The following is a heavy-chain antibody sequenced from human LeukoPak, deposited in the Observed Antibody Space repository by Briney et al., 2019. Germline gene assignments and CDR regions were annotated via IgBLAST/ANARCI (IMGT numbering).Heavy chain of an antibody. J-gene: IGHJ4*02. D-gene: IGHD2-21*01. CDR2: ISGSGGST. CDR1: GFTFSSYA. Sequence: PGGSLRLSCAASGFTFSSYAMSWVRQAPGKGLEWVSAISGSGGSTYYADSVKGRFTISRDNSKNTLYLQMNSLRAEDTAVYYCAKSRPRSTYCGGDCYSNYFDYWGQGTLVTVSS. CDR3: AKSRPRSTYCGGDCYSNYFDY. V-gene: IGHV3-23*01.